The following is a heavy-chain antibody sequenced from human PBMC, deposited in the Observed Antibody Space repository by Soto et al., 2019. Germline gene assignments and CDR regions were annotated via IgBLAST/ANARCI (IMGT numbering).Heavy chain of an antibody. Sequence: VQLVESGGGVVHPGRSLRLSCAASGFSFSYYAMHWVRQAPGKGLEWVAVIAYDASKKYYADSVKGRFTISRDNSKNTLYLQMNSLRDEDTAVYYCASPYCSGGSCYLTEYFQHWGQGTLVTVSS. CDR3: ASPYCSGGSCYLTEYFQH. J-gene: IGHJ1*01. CDR1: GFSFSYYA. CDR2: IAYDASKK. D-gene: IGHD2-15*01. V-gene: IGHV3-30*03.